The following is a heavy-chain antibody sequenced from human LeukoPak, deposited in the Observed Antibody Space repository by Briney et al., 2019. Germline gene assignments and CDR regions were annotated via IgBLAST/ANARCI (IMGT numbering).Heavy chain of an antibody. V-gene: IGHV1-69*13. CDR3: ARARRVHSSSWYSDS. CDR2: IIPVFGTP. CDR1: RDTFSNYA. D-gene: IGHD6-13*01. Sequence: SVKVSCKASRDTFSNYAISWVRQAPGHGLEWMGGIIPVFGTPYYARKFRGSVTISVDESTTTAYMELSSLRSEDTAVYYCARARRVHSSSWYSDSWGQGTLVTVSS. J-gene: IGHJ4*02.